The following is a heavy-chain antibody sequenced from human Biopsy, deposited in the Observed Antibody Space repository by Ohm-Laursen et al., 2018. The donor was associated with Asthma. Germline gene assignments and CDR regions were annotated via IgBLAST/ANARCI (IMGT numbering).Heavy chain of an antibody. CDR1: GYTFIGCN. J-gene: IGHJ5*02. CDR2: INPNSGGP. CDR3: ARGQKSAGDRWFDP. V-gene: IGHV1-2*06. D-gene: IGHD6-13*01. Sequence: SVKVSCKASGYTFIGCNIHGIRQAPQQGLEWMGRINPNSGGPNYAQKFQGRVTMTRDTSISTAYMEVSRLRSDDTAVYYCARGQKSAGDRWFDPWGQGTLVTVSS.